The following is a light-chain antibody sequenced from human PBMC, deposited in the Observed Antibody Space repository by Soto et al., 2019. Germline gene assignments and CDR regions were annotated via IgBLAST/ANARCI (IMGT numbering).Light chain of an antibody. V-gene: IGLV3-1*01. Sequence: SSELTQPPSVSVSPGQTASITCSGDRLGDKYASWYQQKAGRSPVVVIYQDSERPSGIPERFSGSTSGNTATLTISGTQAMDEADYYCQAWDSTTLVFGEGTKVTVL. CDR2: QDS. J-gene: IGLJ2*01. CDR3: QAWDSTTLV. CDR1: RLGDKY.